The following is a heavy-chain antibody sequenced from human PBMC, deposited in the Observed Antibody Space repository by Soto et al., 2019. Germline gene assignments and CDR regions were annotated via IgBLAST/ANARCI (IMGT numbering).Heavy chain of an antibody. CDR3: ARGYYDRSGARYYYYYGMDV. CDR2: IIPIFGTA. CDR1: GGTFSSYA. V-gene: IGHV1-69*01. D-gene: IGHD3-22*01. Sequence: QVQLVQSGAEVKKPGSSVKVSCKASGGTFSSYAISWVRQAPGQGLEWMGGIIPIFGTANYAQKFQGRVTITAEESTSTAYMELSSLRSEDTAVYYCARGYYDRSGARYYYYYGMDVWGQGTTVTVSS. J-gene: IGHJ6*02.